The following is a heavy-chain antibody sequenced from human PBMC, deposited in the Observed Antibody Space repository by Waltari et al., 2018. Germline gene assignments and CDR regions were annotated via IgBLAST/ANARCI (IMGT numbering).Heavy chain of an antibody. CDR3: ATLNSYGFDH. D-gene: IGHD5-18*01. CDR1: GFTFSTYW. CDR2: INGDGSVT. Sequence: EVQLVESGGGLFQPGGSLRISCAASGFTFSTYWMHWVRQAPGQGLGWISYINGDGSVTSYADCVNVRFTISRDNAQITAYLEMNSLSVEDTAVFYCATLNSYGFDHWGQGTLVTVSS. V-gene: IGHV3-74*01. J-gene: IGHJ5*02.